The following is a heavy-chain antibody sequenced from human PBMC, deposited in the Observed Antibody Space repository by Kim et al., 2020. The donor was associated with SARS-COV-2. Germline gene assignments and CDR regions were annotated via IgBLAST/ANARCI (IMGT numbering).Heavy chain of an antibody. J-gene: IGHJ6*02. CDR1: GFTFSSYS. CDR2: ISSSSSTI. V-gene: IGHV3-48*02. D-gene: IGHD2-15*01. CDR3: ARDAVVVNHYFYYGMDV. Sequence: GGSLRLSCAASGFTFSSYSMNWVRQAPGKGLEWVSYISSSSSTIYYADSVKGRFTISRDNAKNSLYLQMNSLRDEDTAVYYCARDAVVVNHYFYYGMDVWGQGTTVTVSS.